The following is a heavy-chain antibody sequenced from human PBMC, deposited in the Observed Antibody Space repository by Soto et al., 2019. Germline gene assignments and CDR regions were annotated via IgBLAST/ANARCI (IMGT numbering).Heavy chain of an antibody. CDR2: ISGSGGST. D-gene: IGHD2-8*01. CDR1: GFTFSSYA. Sequence: LRLSCAASGFTFSSYAMSWVRQAPGKGLEWVSAISGSGGSTYYADSVKGRFTISRDNSKNTLYLQMNSLRAEDTAVYYCAKRSDIVLMVYAMGFDPWGQGTLVTVSS. CDR3: AKRSDIVLMVYAMGFDP. V-gene: IGHV3-23*01. J-gene: IGHJ5*02.